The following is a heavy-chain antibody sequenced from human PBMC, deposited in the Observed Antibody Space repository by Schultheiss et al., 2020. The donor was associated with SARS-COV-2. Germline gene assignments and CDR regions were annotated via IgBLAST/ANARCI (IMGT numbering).Heavy chain of an antibody. Sequence: ASVKVSCKASGYTFNRYGISWVRQAPGQGLEWMGWISAYNGNTNYAQNLQGRVTMTTDTSTSTAYMELRSLRSDDTAVYYCARDGDVARGYYMDVWGKGTTVTVSS. D-gene: IGHD3-10*01. CDR1: GYTFNRYG. V-gene: IGHV1-18*01. CDR2: ISAYNGNT. CDR3: ARDGDVARGYYMDV. J-gene: IGHJ6*03.